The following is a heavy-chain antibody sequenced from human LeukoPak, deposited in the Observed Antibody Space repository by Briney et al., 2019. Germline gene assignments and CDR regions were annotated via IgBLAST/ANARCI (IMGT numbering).Heavy chain of an antibody. V-gene: IGHV3-48*03. CDR1: GFTFSSYA. CDR3: ARDQYGSGDGYYMDV. D-gene: IGHD3-10*01. Sequence: GGSLRLSCAASGFTFSSYAMSWVRQAPGKGLEWVSAISSSGSTIYYADSVKGRFTVSRDNAKNSLFLQMNSLRAEDTAVYYCARDQYGSGDGYYMDVWGKGTTVTISS. CDR2: ISSSGSTI. J-gene: IGHJ6*03.